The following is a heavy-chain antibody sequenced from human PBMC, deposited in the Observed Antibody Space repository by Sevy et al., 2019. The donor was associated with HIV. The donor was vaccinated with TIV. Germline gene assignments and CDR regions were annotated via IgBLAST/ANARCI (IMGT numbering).Heavy chain of an antibody. CDR2: ISAYNGNT. D-gene: IGHD3-22*01. CDR1: GYTFTSYG. Sequence: ASVKVSCKASGYTFTSYGISWVRQAPGQGLEWMGWISAYNGNTNYAQKLQGRVTMTTDKSTSKDYMELRSLRSDDTAVYYCARGSGYYDSSGYSFDYWGQGTLVTVSS. J-gene: IGHJ4*02. V-gene: IGHV1-18*01. CDR3: ARGSGYYDSSGYSFDY.